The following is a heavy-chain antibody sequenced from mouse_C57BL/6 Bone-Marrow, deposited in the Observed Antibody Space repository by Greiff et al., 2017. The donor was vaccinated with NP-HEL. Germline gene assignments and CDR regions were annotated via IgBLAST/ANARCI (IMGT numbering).Heavy chain of an antibody. V-gene: IGHV1-64*01. D-gene: IGHD2-1*01. CDR3: ARPSRGNCGFAY. CDR2: IHPNSGST. Sequence: VQLQQPGAELVKPGASVKLSCKASGYTFTSYWMHWVKQRPGQGLEWIGMIHPNSGSTNYNEKFKRKATLTVDKSSSTAYMQLSSLTSEDSAVYYCARPSRGNCGFAYWGQGTLVTVSA. J-gene: IGHJ3*01. CDR1: GYTFTSYW.